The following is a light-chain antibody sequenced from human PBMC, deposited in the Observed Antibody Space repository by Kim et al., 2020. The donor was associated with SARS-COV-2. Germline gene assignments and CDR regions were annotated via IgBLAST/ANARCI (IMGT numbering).Light chain of an antibody. CDR2: KTS. CDR1: QNSDRF. CDR3: QQYNSYPYT. V-gene: IGKV1-5*03. Sequence: STSVGDGVTITYRASQNSDRFLAWYQQKPGKAPNLLIYKTSNLNSGVPSRFSGNGSGTEFTLTISSLQPDDFATYYCQQYNSYPYTFGQGTKLEI. J-gene: IGKJ2*01.